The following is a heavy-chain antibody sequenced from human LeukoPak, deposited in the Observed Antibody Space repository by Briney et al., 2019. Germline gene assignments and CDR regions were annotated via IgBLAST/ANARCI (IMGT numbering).Heavy chain of an antibody. CDR3: ARGPRVPSPTYYFEF. CDR1: GFTFGNYA. D-gene: IGHD2-2*01. CDR2: TSGSGGSS. V-gene: IGHV3-23*01. Sequence: PGGLLRLSCVASGFTFGNYAMTWVRQAPGKGVEYVTSTSGSGGSSYYAASVQGRFTISRDNSRNTLYLQMNNLRIDDTAVYYCARGPRVPSPTYYFEFWGQGVLVTVSS. J-gene: IGHJ4*02.